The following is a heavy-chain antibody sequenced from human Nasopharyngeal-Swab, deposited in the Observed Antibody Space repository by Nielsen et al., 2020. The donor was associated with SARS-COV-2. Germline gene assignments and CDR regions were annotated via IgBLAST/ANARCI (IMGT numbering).Heavy chain of an antibody. V-gene: IGHV1-46*01. Sequence: WVRQAPGQGLEWMGIINPTGGSTSYAQKFQGRVTMTRDTSTSTVYMELSSLRSEDTAVYYCARSGRITIFGVFINYYYYMDVWGEGTTVTVSS. CDR3: ARSGRITIFGVFINYYYYMDV. CDR2: INPTGGST. J-gene: IGHJ6*03. D-gene: IGHD3-3*01.